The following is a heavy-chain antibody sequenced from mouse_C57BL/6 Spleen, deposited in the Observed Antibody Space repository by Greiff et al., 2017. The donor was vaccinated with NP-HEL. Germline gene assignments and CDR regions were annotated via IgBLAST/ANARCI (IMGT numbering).Heavy chain of an antibody. CDR3: ARGTGTYWYFDV. V-gene: IGHV5-4*01. D-gene: IGHD4-1*01. CDR1: GFTFSSYA. J-gene: IGHJ1*03. CDR2: ISDGGSYT. Sequence: EVQRVESGGGLVKPGGSLKLSCAASGFTFSSYAMSWVRQTPEKRLEWVATISDGGSYTYYPDNVKGRFTISRDNAKNNLYLQMSHLKSEDTAMYYCARGTGTYWYFDVWGTGTTVTVSS.